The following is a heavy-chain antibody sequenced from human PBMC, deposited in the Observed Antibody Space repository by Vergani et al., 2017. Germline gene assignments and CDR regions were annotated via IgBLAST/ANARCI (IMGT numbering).Heavy chain of an antibody. J-gene: IGHJ3*02. V-gene: IGHV3-72*01. CDR2: IRNKANDYTT. Sequence: VQLVQSGGGVVRPGGSLRVSCAASGFTFSNYAMHWVRQAPGKGLEWVGRIRNKANDYTTQYAASVKGRFTISRDDSKSYLYLQMNSLQTEDTALYYCVRVKGSNWNDHLYDIWGQGTLVTVSS. CDR3: VRVKGSNWNDHLYDI. D-gene: IGHD1-1*01. CDR1: GFTFSNYA.